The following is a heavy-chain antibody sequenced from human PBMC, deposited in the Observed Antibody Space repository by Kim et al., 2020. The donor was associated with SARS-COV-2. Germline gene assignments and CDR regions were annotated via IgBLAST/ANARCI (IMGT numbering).Heavy chain of an antibody. CDR3: ARPSGYLACFQH. Sequence: ASVKVSCKASGYTLTTYAMNWVRQAPGQGLEWVGWINTNTGDSTYAQGFTGRFVFSLDTSTNTAYLQRNKLRPEDTAVYFCARPSGYLACFQHWGQGTL. CDR2: INTNTGDS. CDR1: GYTLTTYA. D-gene: IGHD3-3*01. V-gene: IGHV7-4-1*02. J-gene: IGHJ1*01.